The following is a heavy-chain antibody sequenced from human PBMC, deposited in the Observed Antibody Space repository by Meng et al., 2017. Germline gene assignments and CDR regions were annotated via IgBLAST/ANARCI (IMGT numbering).Heavy chain of an antibody. CDR3: ARMSLVVGATYDGYYYYYGMDV. D-gene: IGHD1-26*01. J-gene: IGHJ6*02. CDR2: INHSGST. CDR1: GGSFSGYY. Sequence: SETLSLTCAVYGGSFSGYYWSWIRQPPGKGLEWIGKINHSGSTNYNPSLKSRVTISVDTSKNQFSLKLSSVTAADTAVYYCARMSLVVGATYDGYYYYYGMDVWGQGTTVTVSS. V-gene: IGHV4-34*01.